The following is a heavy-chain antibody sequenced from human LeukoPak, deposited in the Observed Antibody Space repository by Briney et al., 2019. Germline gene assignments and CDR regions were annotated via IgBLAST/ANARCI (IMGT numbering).Heavy chain of an antibody. Sequence: GGSLRLSCAASGFTFSSYSMNWVRQAPGKGLEWVSSISNSSSYIYYADSVKGRFTISRDHAKNSLYLQMNSLRAEDTAVYYCARDLEMATIDNWFDPWGQGTLVTVSS. J-gene: IGHJ5*02. CDR3: ARDLEMATIDNWFDP. CDR2: ISNSSSYI. CDR1: GFTFSSYS. V-gene: IGHV3-21*01. D-gene: IGHD5-24*01.